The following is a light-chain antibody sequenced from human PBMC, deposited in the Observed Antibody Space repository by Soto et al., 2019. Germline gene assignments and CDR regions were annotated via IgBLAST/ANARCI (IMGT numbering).Light chain of an antibody. Sequence: EVVMTQSPATLSVSPGERATLSCRASQSVSSSYLAWYQQKPGQAPRLLIYGASSRATGIPARFSGSGSGTDFTLTISSLEPEDFAVYYCQQRSNWPPLTFGGGTKVDI. V-gene: IGKV3D-20*02. CDR2: GAS. CDR3: QQRSNWPPLT. CDR1: QSVSSSY. J-gene: IGKJ4*01.